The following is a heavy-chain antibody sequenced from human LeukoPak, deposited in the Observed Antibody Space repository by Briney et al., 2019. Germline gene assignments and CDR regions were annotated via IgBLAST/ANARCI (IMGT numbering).Heavy chain of an antibody. CDR2: INPSGGST. V-gene: IGHV1-46*01. D-gene: IGHD3-22*01. CDR1: GYTFTSYY. J-gene: IGHJ4*02. Sequence: ASVKVSCKASGYTFTSYYMHRVRQAPGQGLEWMGIINPSGGSTSYAQKFQGRVTMTRDTSTSTVYMELSSLRSEDTAVYYCARDSTVYYDSSGLDRESEDYWGQGTLVTVSS. CDR3: ARDSTVYYDSSGLDRESEDY.